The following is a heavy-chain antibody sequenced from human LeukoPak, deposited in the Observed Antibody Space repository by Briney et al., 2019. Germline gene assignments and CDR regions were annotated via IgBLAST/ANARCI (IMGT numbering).Heavy chain of an antibody. CDR3: AKFTLRDAFDI. CDR2: VSWNSGSI. J-gene: IGHJ3*02. CDR1: GFTVDDYA. V-gene: IGHV3-9*01. Sequence: GGSLRLSCAASGFTVDDYAMHWVRQAPGKGLEWVSGVSWNSGSIGYADSVKGRFTISRDNAKNSLYLQMNSLRAEDTALYYCAKFTLRDAFDIWGQGTMVTVSS.